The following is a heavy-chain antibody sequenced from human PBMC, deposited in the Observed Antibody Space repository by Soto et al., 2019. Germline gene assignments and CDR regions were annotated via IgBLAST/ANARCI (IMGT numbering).Heavy chain of an antibody. D-gene: IGHD3-10*01. V-gene: IGHV4-34*01. CDR1: GGYFSGYY. CDR3: ARGLGGWYYGSGSYYPSYYYYYMDV. CDR2: INHSGST. Sequence: SETLSLTCAVYGGYFSGYYWSWIRQPPGKGLEWIGEINHSGSTNYNPSLKSRVTISVDTSKNQFSLKLSSVTAADTAVYYCARGLGGWYYGSGSYYPSYYYYYMDVWGKGTTVTVS. J-gene: IGHJ6*03.